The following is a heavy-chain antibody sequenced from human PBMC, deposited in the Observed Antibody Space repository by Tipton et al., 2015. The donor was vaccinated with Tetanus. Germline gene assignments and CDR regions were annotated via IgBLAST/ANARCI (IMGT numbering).Heavy chain of an antibody. CDR2: SWYDGTDK. J-gene: IGHJ4*02. V-gene: IGHV3-33*01. Sequence: SLRLSCAASGFIFSSYGIHWVRQAPGKGLEWVAVSWYDGTDKYYADSVKGRFTISRDNSKNTLYLQMNSLRAEDTAVYYCAGEADCSGGSRFSGDFANWGQGTQVTVSS. CDR3: AGEADCSGGSRFSGDFAN. CDR1: GFIFSSYG. D-gene: IGHD2-15*01.